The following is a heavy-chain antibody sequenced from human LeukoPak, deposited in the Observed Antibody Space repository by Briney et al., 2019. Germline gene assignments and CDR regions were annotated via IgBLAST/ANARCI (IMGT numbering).Heavy chain of an antibody. V-gene: IGHV3-74*01. J-gene: IGHJ4*02. D-gene: IGHD3/OR15-3a*01. CDR2: INTDGSSI. Sequence: GGSLRLSCVASGFTFSTYWMHWVRQAPGKGLVWVSRINTDGSSISYADSVKGRFTISRDNAKNTLYLQMNSLRAEDTAVYYCARADFWTGCYGYWGQGILVTVSS. CDR3: ARADFWTGCYGY. CDR1: GFTFSTYW.